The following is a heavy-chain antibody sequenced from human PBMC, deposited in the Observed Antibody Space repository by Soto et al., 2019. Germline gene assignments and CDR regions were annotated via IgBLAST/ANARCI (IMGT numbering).Heavy chain of an antibody. CDR1: GGSLSNYG. D-gene: IGHD3-22*01. J-gene: IGHJ6*02. CDR3: ARGDATKIVVTTYYGMDV. Sequence: QVQLVQSGAEVKKPGSSVKVSCKASGGSLSNYGISWVRQAPGQGLEWMGAIIPVFGTPNYAQKFQDRVTIPADESKTIVYMEVRGLTSEDTAMYYCARGDATKIVVTTYYGMDVWGQGTTVTVSS. CDR2: IIPVFGTP. V-gene: IGHV1-69*12.